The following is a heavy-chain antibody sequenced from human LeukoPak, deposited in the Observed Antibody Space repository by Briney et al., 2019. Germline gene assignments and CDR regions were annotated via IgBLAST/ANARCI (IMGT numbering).Heavy chain of an antibody. CDR1: GYTFTSYG. V-gene: IGHV1-18*01. CDR2: ISAYNGNT. Sequence: ASVKLSCTASGYTFTSYGISWVRQAPGQGLEWMGWISAYNGNTNYAQKLQGRVTMTTDTSTSTAYMELRSLRSDDTAVYYCAITLDADYSSSSWFDPWGQGTLVTVSS. CDR3: AITLDADYSSSSWFDP. D-gene: IGHD6-6*01. J-gene: IGHJ5*02.